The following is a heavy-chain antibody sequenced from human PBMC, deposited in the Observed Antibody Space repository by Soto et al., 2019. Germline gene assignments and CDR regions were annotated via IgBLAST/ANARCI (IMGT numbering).Heavy chain of an antibody. CDR2: IIPIVDSI. J-gene: IGHJ6*02. Sequence: QVQLVQSGAEVKKPGSSVKVSCKASGGTFSSYAITWVRQAPGQGLEWMGGIIPIVDSINYAQKFQGRVTITADESTSTAYMEMSSLRSEDTAVYYCARARVYYYHYGMDVWGQGTTVTVSS. CDR1: GGTFSSYA. CDR3: ARARVYYYHYGMDV. D-gene: IGHD6-6*01. V-gene: IGHV1-69*01.